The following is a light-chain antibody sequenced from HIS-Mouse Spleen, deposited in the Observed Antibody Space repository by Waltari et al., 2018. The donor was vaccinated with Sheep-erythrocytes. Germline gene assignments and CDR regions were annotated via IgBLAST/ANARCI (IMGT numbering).Light chain of an antibody. CDR3: CSYAGSSTWV. Sequence: PGQSITISCTGTSSDVGSYNLVSWYQQYPGKAPKLMIYEGSKRPSGVSNRFSGSKSGNTASLTISGLQAEDEADYYCCSYAGSSTWVFGGGTKLTVL. J-gene: IGLJ3*02. CDR2: EGS. CDR1: SSDVGSYNL. V-gene: IGLV2-23*01.